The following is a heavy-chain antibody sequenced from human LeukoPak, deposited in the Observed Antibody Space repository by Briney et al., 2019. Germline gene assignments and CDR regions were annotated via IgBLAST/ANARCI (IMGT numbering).Heavy chain of an antibody. Sequence: ASVKVSCKASGYTFTIYGISWVRQAPRQGLEWMGWISAYNGNTNYAQKLQGRVTMTTDTSTSTAYMELRSLRSDDTAVYYCARDGGSGPQNYYGMDVWGQGTTVTVSS. CDR1: GYTFTIYG. D-gene: IGHD3-3*01. J-gene: IGHJ6*02. CDR2: ISAYNGNT. CDR3: ARDGGSGPQNYYGMDV. V-gene: IGHV1-18*01.